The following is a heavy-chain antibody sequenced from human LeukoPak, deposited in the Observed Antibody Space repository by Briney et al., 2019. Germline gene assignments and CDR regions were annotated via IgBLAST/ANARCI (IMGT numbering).Heavy chain of an antibody. CDR3: AKHRRSGYGMDV. D-gene: IGHD1-14*01. CDR2: ISSSGRTM. J-gene: IGHJ6*02. CDR1: GFTFSSYA. V-gene: IGHV3-48*03. Sequence: GGSLSLACAASGFTFSSYAMSWVRQAPGKGLEWDSYISSSGRTMYYADSVQGRFTISRDNAKNSLYLQMNSLRAEDTAVYYCAKHRRSGYGMDVWGQGTTVTVSS.